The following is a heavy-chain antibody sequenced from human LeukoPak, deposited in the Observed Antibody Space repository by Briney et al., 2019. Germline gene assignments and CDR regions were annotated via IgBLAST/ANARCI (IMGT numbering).Heavy chain of an antibody. CDR1: GFTFSTYW. Sequence: GGSLRLSCAAYGFTFSTYWMSWVRQAPGKGLEWVANIKQDGSEKYYVDSVKGRFTISRDNAKNSVYLQMNSLRAEDTAVYYCAKDRYSSSWYFDYWGQGTLVTVSS. D-gene: IGHD6-13*01. V-gene: IGHV3-7*01. CDR2: IKQDGSEK. J-gene: IGHJ4*02. CDR3: AKDRYSSSWYFDY.